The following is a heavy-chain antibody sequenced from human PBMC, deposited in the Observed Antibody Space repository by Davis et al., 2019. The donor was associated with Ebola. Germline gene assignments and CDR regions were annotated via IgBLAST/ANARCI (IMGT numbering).Heavy chain of an antibody. V-gene: IGHV1-69*01. CDR3: AGNGRRIVAYFDN. D-gene: IGHD2-8*01. J-gene: IGHJ4*02. Sequence: KFQGRVTIIADESTSTAYMELSSLTYEDTAVYYCAGNGRRIVAYFDNWGQGTLVTVSS.